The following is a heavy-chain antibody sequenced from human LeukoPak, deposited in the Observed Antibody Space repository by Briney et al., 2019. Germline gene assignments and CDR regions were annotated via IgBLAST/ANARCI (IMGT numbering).Heavy chain of an antibody. J-gene: IGHJ3*01. D-gene: IGHD1-26*01. Sequence: GGSLRLSCTASGFTFGACAMSWCRKAPGPGQERVGFIRSNAYGGTSDYAASVKGGFTISKDDYKHIAHQQITILKTEAAAEYNCTSDWGLGVPHWGQGRMVTVSS. CDR2: IRSNAYGGTS. CDR1: GFTFGACA. V-gene: IGHV3-49*03. CDR3: TSDWGLGVPH.